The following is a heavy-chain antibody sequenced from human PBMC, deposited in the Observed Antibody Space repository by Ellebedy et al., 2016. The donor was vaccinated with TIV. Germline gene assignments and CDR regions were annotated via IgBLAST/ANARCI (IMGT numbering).Heavy chain of an antibody. CDR2: ISGSGGST. CDR1: GFTFSSYA. V-gene: IGHV3-23*01. CDR3: AKDPPISSAGPSFDY. Sequence: GGSLRLXXAASGFTFSSYAMSWVRQAPGKGLEWVSAISGSGGSTYYADSVKGRFIISRDNSKNTLYLQMDSLRVDDTAVYYCAKDPPISSAGPSFDYWGPGTLVTVSS. J-gene: IGHJ4*02. D-gene: IGHD6-13*01.